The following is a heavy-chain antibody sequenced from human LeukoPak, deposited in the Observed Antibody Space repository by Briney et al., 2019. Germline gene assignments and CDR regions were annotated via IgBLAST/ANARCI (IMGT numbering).Heavy chain of an antibody. V-gene: IGHV4-4*07. CDR1: GCSLNRYY. Sequence: SETLSLTWPVPGCSLNRYYWSLDPPPAGEGLEWVWGFFTRGSTNYNPSLKSRVTMSVDTSKNQFSLKLSSVTAADTAVYYCARVHYFDSSDYYSSTYYYYMDVWGKGTTVTVSS. CDR2: FFTRGST. J-gene: IGHJ6*03. CDR3: ARVHYFDSSDYYSSTYYYYMDV. D-gene: IGHD3-22*01.